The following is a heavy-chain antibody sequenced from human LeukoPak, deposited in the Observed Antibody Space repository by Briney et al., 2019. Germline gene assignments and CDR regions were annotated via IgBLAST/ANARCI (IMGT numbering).Heavy chain of an antibody. CDR1: GGSVSSGSYY. V-gene: IGHV4-61*01. Sequence: PSETVSLTCTVSGGSVSSGSYYWRWIRQPPGKGLEWIGYIYYSGSTNYNPSLKSRVTMSLDTSKKQFSLKLSSVTAADTAVYYCARDLSDFWSGYYRNHWFDPWGQGTLVTVSS. J-gene: IGHJ5*02. CDR2: IYYSGST. CDR3: ARDLSDFWSGYYRNHWFDP. D-gene: IGHD3-3*01.